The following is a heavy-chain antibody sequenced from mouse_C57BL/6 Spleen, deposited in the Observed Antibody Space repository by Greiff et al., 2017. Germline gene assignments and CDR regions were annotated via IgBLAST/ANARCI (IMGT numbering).Heavy chain of an antibody. D-gene: IGHD1-1*01. J-gene: IGHJ2*01. V-gene: IGHV2-9-1*01. Sequence: VQGVESGPGLVAPSQSLSITCTVSGFSLTSYAISWVRQPPGKGLEWLGVIWTGGGTNYNSALKSRLSISKDNSKSQVFLKMNSLQTDDTARYYCARAYYYGSRGYFDYWGQGTTPTVSS. CDR1: GFSLTSYA. CDR3: ARAYYYGSRGYFDY. CDR2: IWTGGGT.